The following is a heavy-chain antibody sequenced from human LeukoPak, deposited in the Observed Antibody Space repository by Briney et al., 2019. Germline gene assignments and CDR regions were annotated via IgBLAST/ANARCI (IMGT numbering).Heavy chain of an antibody. CDR3: AGVLASTGYSSSWYGNWFDP. CDR1: GYTFTSYY. J-gene: IGHJ5*02. CDR2: INPSGGST. Sequence: VASVKVSCKASGYTFTSYYMHWVRQAPGQGLEWMGIINPSGGSTSYAQKFQGRVTMTRDTSTSTVYMELSSLRSEDTAVYYCAGVLASTGYSSSWYGNWFDPWGQGTLVTVSS. V-gene: IGHV1-46*01. D-gene: IGHD6-13*01.